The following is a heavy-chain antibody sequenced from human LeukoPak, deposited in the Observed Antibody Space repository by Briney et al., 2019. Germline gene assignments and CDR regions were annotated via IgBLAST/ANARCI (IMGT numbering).Heavy chain of an antibody. V-gene: IGHV3-30*02. CDR2: IRSDGSNK. CDR1: GFTFSSYG. D-gene: IGHD3/OR15-3a*01. J-gene: IGHJ4*02. Sequence: GGSLRLSCAASGFTFSSYGMHWVRQAPGKGLEWVAFIRSDGSNKYYADSVKGRFTISRDNSKNTLYLQMNSLRAEDTAVYYCAKDLYGLVNDYWGQGTLVTVSS. CDR3: AKDLYGLVNDY.